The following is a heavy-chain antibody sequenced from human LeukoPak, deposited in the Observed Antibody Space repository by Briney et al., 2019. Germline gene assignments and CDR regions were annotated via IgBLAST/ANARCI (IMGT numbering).Heavy chain of an antibody. CDR1: GGTFSSNE. CDR3: ARDQEGFDY. V-gene: IGHV1-46*01. CDR2: IYPRDGST. Sequence: ASVKVSCKASGGTFSSNEISWVRQAPGQGLEWMGMIYPRDGSTSYAQKFQGRVTVTRDTSTSTVHMELSGLRSEDTAVYYCARDQEGFDYWGQGTLVTVSS. J-gene: IGHJ4*02.